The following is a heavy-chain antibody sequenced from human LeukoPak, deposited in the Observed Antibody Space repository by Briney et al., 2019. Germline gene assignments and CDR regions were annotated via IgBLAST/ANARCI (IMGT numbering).Heavy chain of an antibody. CDR2: IYHSGST. V-gene: IGHV4-30-2*01. J-gene: IGHJ4*02. Sequence: SQTLSLTCAVSGGSISSGGYSWSWIRQPPGKGLEWIGYIYHSGSTYYNPSLKSRVTISVDRSKNQFSLKLSSVTAADTAVYYCAGGDNGSGSYYKGAVDYWGQGTLVTVSS. D-gene: IGHD3-10*01. CDR1: GGSISSGGYS. CDR3: AGGDNGSGSYYKGAVDY.